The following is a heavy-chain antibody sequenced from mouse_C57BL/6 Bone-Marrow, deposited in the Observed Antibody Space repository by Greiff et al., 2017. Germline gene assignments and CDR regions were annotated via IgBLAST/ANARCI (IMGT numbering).Heavy chain of an antibody. Sequence: LVESGGGLVKPGGSLKLSCAASGFPFSDYGMHWVRQAPEKGLEWVAYISSGSSTIYYADTVKGRFTISRDNAKNTLFLQMTSLRSEDTAMYYCARERGIDFDYWGQGTTLTVSS. CDR1: GFPFSDYG. V-gene: IGHV5-17*01. CDR3: ARERGIDFDY. CDR2: ISSGSSTI. J-gene: IGHJ2*01.